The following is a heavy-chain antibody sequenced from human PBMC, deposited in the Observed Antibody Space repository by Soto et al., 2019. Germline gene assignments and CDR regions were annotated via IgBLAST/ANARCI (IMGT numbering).Heavy chain of an antibody. D-gene: IGHD6-6*01. V-gene: IGHV3-13*01. CDR1: GFTFSSYD. CDR2: IGTAGDT. CDR3: TKSSGGSSSVGMDY. J-gene: IGHJ4*02. Sequence: PGGSLRLSCVASGFTFSSYDMHWVRQATGKGLEWASAIGTAGDTYYPGSVKGRFTISRDNSRDTLSLQMTALTIEDSSVYYCTKSSGGSSSVGMDYWGQGTRVTVSS.